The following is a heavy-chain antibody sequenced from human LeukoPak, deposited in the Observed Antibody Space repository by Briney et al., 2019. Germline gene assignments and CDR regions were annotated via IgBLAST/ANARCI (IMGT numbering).Heavy chain of an antibody. CDR2: ISGSSSYI. D-gene: IGHD2-15*01. J-gene: IGHJ6*02. V-gene: IGHV3-21*01. Sequence: GGSLRLSCAASGFTFSSYSMNWVRQAPGKGLEWVSSISGSSSYIYYADSVKGRFTISRDNAKNSLYLQMNSLRAEDTAVYYCARGACSGGSCYPIGYGMDVWGQGTTVTVSS. CDR3: ARGACSGGSCYPIGYGMDV. CDR1: GFTFSSYS.